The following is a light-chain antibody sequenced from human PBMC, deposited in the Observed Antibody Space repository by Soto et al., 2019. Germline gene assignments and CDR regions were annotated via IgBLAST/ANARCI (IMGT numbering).Light chain of an antibody. J-gene: IGKJ2*01. CDR3: TQAAQFPYT. CDR1: QSLVDTDGNTY. Sequence: DIVMTQTPLSSPVTLGQSASISCRSSQSLVDTDGNTYLNWLQKRPGQPPRLLLYKISNRFSRVPDRVSGSGAGTYFTLKIRRVEAEDVGVYYCTQAAQFPYTFGQGTKLEI. CDR2: KIS. V-gene: IGKV2-24*01.